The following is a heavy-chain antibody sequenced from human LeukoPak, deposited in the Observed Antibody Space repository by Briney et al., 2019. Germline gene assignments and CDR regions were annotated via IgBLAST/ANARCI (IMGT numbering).Heavy chain of an antibody. D-gene: IGHD2/OR15-2a*01. V-gene: IGHV3-48*01. CDR3: ARGGLSIMGY. CDR2: ISSSGSTK. J-gene: IGHJ4*02. CDR1: GITFGSYS. Sequence: QPGGSLRLSCGASGITFGSYSMNWVRQAPGKGLEWVSYISSSGSTKYYADSVKGRFTISRDNARNSLYLQMNSLRAEDTAVYFCARGGLSIMGYWGQGTLVTVSS.